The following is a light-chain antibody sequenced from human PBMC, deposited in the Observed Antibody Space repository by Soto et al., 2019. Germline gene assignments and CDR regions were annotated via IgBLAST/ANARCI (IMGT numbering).Light chain of an antibody. CDR1: QTIASN. J-gene: IGKJ4*01. CDR2: GAS. CDR3: QQYNNWPLT. V-gene: IGKV3-15*01. Sequence: EIVMTQSPASLSVSPGDGATLSCRASQTIASNLAWYQQKPGQGPRLLIHGASTRAAGVPARFSGSGSGTDFALTISGLQSEDFAVYYCQQYNNWPLTFGGGTKVEIK.